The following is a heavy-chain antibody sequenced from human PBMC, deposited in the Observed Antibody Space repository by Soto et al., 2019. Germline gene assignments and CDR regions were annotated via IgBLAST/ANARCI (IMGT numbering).Heavy chain of an antibody. CDR3: TTGASWSSGWYYFDY. CDR2: IKSKTDGGTT. Sequence: GGSLRLSCAASGFTFSNAWMSWVRQAPGKGLEWVGRIKSKTDGGTTDYAAPVKGRFTSSRDDSKNTLYLQMNSLKTEDTAVYYCTTGASWSSGWYYFDYWGQGTLVTVSS. D-gene: IGHD6-19*01. CDR1: GFTFSNAW. J-gene: IGHJ4*02. V-gene: IGHV3-15*01.